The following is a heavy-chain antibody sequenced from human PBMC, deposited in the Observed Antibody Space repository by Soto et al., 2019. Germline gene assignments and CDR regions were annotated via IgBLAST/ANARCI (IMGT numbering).Heavy chain of an antibody. J-gene: IGHJ5*02. CDR2: IYYSGST. Sequence: PSETLSLTFSVSVCSFSSNTYYWAWIRQPPGKGLEWIANIYYSGSTYYNPSLKSRVTISVDTSKYQFSLKMNSVTAADTAVYYCAGHYFDSSGYLNWFDPWGQGTLVTVSS. V-gene: IGHV4-39*01. CDR1: VCSFSSNTYY. D-gene: IGHD3-22*01. CDR3: AGHYFDSSGYLNWFDP.